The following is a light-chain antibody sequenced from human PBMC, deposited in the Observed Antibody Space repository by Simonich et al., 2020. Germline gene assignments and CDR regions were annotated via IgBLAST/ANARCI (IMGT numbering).Light chain of an antibody. J-gene: IGKJ4*01. CDR3: QQYYSTPLT. V-gene: IGKV4-1*01. CDR2: WAS. Sequence: DIVMTQSPDSLAVSLGERATIHCKSSQSVLYSSNNKNYFAWYQQKPGQPPKLLIYWASTREFGVPDRFIGSGSGTDFTLTISSLQAEDVAVYYCQQYYSTPLTFGGGTKVEIK. CDR1: QSVLYSSNNKNY.